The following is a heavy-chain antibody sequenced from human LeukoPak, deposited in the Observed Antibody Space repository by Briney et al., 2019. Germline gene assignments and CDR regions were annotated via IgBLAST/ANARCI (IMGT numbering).Heavy chain of an antibody. Sequence: PSQTLSLTCTVSGGSISSGSYYWSWIRQPPGKGLEWIGEINHSGSTNYNPSLKSRVTISVDTSKNQFSLKLSSVTAADTAVYYCARTTVTPSDYYYYMDVWGKGTTVTVSS. D-gene: IGHD4-17*01. CDR2: INHSGST. CDR3: ARTTVTPSDYYYYMDV. CDR1: GGSISSGSYY. V-gene: IGHV4-30-4*08. J-gene: IGHJ6*03.